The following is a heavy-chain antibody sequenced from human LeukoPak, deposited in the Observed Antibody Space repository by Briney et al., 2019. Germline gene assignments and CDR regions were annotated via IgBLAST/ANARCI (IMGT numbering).Heavy chain of an antibody. D-gene: IGHD4-17*01. V-gene: IGHV1-3*01. CDR1: GYTFTSYA. Sequence: ASVKVSCKASGYTFTSYAMHWVRQAPGQRLEWMGWINAGNGNTKYSQKFQGRVTITRDTSASTAYMELSSLRSEDTAVNYCAREPYGDDAFDIWGQGTMVTVSS. CDR3: AREPYGDDAFDI. CDR2: INAGNGNT. J-gene: IGHJ3*02.